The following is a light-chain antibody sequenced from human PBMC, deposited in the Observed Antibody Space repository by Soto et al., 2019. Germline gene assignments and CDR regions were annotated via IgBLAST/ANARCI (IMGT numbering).Light chain of an antibody. Sequence: QSALTQPASVSGSPGQSVSISCTGTSSDVGAYDFVSWYQQHPDKAPKLMIYEVSDRPSGVSDRFSGSKSGNTASLTISGLQAEDEADYYCSSYTSTKVLFGGGTQLTVL. V-gene: IGLV2-14*01. CDR2: EVS. CDR3: SSYTSTKVL. CDR1: SSDVGAYDF. J-gene: IGLJ2*01.